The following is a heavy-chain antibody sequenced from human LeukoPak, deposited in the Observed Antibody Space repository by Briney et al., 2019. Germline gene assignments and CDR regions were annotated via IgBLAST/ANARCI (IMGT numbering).Heavy chain of an antibody. J-gene: IGHJ3*02. V-gene: IGHV3-21*01. CDR3: VRDTFSPDAFDI. D-gene: IGHD3-16*01. CDR2: ISTSSSYI. Sequence: GGSLRLSCAASGFTFSSYSMNWVRQTPGKGLEWVSSISTSSSYIYSADSVKGRFTISRDNAKNSLYLQMNSLRAEDTAVYYCVRDTFSPDAFDIWGQGTMVTVSS. CDR1: GFTFSSYS.